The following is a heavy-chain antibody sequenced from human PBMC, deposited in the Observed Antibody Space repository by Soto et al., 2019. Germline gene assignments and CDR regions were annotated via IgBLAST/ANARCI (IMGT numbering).Heavy chain of an antibody. J-gene: IGHJ4*02. V-gene: IGHV4-39*01. D-gene: IGHD1-1*01. CDR3: ARHRRETGTYAQPLDY. Sequence: KPSYSLSLTCTVSVGSISSTSYDWLWVRHPPEKGLEWIGAISYGGSTYHNPSLRSRVTIFVDTSKSQFSLDLTSVTAADTAVYYCARHRRETGTYAQPLDYWGQGTLVTVSS. CDR1: VGSISSTSYD. CDR2: ISYGGST.